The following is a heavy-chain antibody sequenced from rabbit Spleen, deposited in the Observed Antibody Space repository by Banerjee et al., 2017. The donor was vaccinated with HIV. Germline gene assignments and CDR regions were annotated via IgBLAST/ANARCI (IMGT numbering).Heavy chain of an antibody. V-gene: IGHV1S47*01. CDR2: IDPVFGST. J-gene: IGHJ4*01. CDR1: GFDFRSYG. CDR3: VREVAGKFNL. Sequence: QEQLVESGGGLVQPGGSLKLSCKASGFDFRSYGVSWVRQAPGKGLEWIGYIDPVFGSTYYASGGNGRFPISSHNAQNTLYLQLNSLTDADMATYFCVREVAGKFNLWGPGTLVTVS. D-gene: IGHD4-1*01.